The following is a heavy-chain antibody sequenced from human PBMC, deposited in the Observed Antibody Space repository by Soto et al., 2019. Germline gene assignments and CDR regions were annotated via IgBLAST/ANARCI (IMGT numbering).Heavy chain of an antibody. V-gene: IGHV1-18*04. CDR3: ARGYYDSSGYYYRDETFQH. CDR1: GYTFTSYG. Sequence: GASVKVSCKASGYTFTSYGISWVRQAPGQGLEWMGWISAYNGNTNYAQKLQGRVTMTTDTSTSTAYMELRSLRSYDTAVYYCARGYYDSSGYYYRDETFQHWGQGTLVTVSS. J-gene: IGHJ1*01. D-gene: IGHD3-22*01. CDR2: ISAYNGNT.